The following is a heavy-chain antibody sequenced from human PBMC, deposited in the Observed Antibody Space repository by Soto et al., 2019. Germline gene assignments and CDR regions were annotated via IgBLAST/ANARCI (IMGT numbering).Heavy chain of an antibody. J-gene: IGHJ2*01. CDR1: GGSVSTGVHY. Sequence: QVQLQESGPGLVKPSETLSLTCTVSVSGGSVSTGVHYWSWIRQPPGKGLEWIGYIYYSGSTNYNPSLKSGVTISVDTSKNQFSLKLTAVTAADTAVYYCARGDYSSWYWFDLWGRGTLVTVSS. V-gene: IGHV4-61*08. CDR3: ARGDYSSWYWFDL. CDR2: IYYSGST. D-gene: IGHD6-13*01.